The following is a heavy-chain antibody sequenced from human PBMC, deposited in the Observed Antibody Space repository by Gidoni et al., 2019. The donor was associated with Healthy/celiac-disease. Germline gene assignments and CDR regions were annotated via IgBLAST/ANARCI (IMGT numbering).Heavy chain of an antibody. CDR1: GYTFTGYY. J-gene: IGHJ4*02. Sequence: QVQLVQSGAEVKKPGASVKVSCKASGYTFTGYYMNWVRQAPGQGLEWMGWINPNSGGTNDAQKFQGRVTMTRDTSISTAYMELSRLRSDDTAVYYCARGSSGWYDFDYWGQGTLVTVSS. CDR3: ARGSSGWYDFDY. V-gene: IGHV1-2*02. CDR2: INPNSGGT. D-gene: IGHD6-19*01.